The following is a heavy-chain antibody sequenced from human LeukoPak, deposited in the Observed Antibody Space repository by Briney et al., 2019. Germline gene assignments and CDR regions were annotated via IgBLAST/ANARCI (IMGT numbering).Heavy chain of an antibody. V-gene: IGHV1-24*01. D-gene: IGHD6-13*01. J-gene: IGHJ4*02. CDR2: FDPEDGET. CDR1: GYTLTELS. CDR3: ATRAVAAAGADY. Sequence: EASVKVSCKVSGYTLTELSMHWARQAPGKGLEWMGGFDPEDGETIYAQRFQGRVTMTEDTSTDTAYMELSSLRSEDTAVYYCATRAVAAAGADYWGQGTLVTVSS.